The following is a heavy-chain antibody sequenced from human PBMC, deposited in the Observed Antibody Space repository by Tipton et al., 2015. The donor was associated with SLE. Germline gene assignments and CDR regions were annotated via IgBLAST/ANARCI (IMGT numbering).Heavy chain of an antibody. CDR3: ATRLYLYSSSSRYYGMDV. CDR1: GGSISSYY. V-gene: IGHV4-59*01. J-gene: IGHJ6*02. CDR2: IYYSGST. D-gene: IGHD6-13*01. Sequence: LRLSCTVSGGSISSYYWSWIRQPPGKGLEWIGYIYYSGSTNYNPSLKSRVTISVDTSKNQFSLKLSSVTAADTAVYYCATRLYLYSSSSRYYGMDVWGQGTTVTVSS.